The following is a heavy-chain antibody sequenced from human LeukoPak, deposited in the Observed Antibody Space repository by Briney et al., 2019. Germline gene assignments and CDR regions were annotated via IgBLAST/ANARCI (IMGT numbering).Heavy chain of an antibody. J-gene: IGHJ5*02. CDR2: IYSSGST. Sequence: PSETLSLTCTVSGGSIGSYYWSWIRQPPGKGLEWIGYIYSSGSTNYNPSLKSRVTISLDTSKNPFSLKLSFVTAADTAVYYCARGVAAPGTGGLSWFDPWGQGTLVTVSS. D-gene: IGHD6-13*01. V-gene: IGHV4-59*01. CDR1: GGSIGSYY. CDR3: ARGVAAPGTGGLSWFDP.